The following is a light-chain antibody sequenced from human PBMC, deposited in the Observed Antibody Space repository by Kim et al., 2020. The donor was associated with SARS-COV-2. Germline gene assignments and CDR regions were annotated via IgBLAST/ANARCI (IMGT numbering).Light chain of an antibody. CDR3: SAWDSSLNVWV. CDR1: NNNVGNQG. CDR2: RNN. V-gene: IGLV10-54*04. Sequence: ATLTCAGNNNNVGNQGAAWLQQHQXHPPKLLSYRNNNRPSGISERFSASRSGDTASLTITGLQPEDETDYYCSAWDSSLNVWVFGGGTQLTVL. J-gene: IGLJ3*02.